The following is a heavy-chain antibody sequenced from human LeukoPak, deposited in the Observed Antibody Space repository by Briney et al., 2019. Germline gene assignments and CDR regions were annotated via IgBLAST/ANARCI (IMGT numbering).Heavy chain of an antibody. Sequence: PSETLSLTCAVYGGSFSGYYWSWIRQPPGKGLEWIGEINHSGSTNYNPSLKSRVTISVDTSKNQFSLNLTSVTASDTAVYYCARSLCSSYVSSCRKAFDIWGQGTMVTVSS. D-gene: IGHD6-13*01. V-gene: IGHV4-34*01. CDR2: INHSGST. J-gene: IGHJ3*02. CDR1: GGSFSGYY. CDR3: ARSLCSSYVSSCRKAFDI.